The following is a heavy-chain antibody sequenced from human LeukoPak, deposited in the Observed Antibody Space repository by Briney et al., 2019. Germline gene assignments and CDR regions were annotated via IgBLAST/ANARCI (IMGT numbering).Heavy chain of an antibody. D-gene: IGHD2-15*01. Sequence: SETLSLTCAVYGGSFSGYYWSWVRQPPGKGLEWVGEINHSGSTKYSPSLESRLTISVDTSKNQVSLKLTSVTAADTAVYFCAIQPGNRWYYFDYWDKGSLVTVSS. J-gene: IGHJ4*02. CDR3: AIQPGNRWYYFDY. CDR2: INHSGST. V-gene: IGHV4-34*01. CDR1: GGSFSGYY.